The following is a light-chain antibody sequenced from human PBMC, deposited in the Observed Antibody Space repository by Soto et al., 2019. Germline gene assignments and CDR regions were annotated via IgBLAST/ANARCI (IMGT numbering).Light chain of an antibody. J-gene: IGKJ4*01. Sequence: EIVFTQSPGTLCLSPGERATLSCRASQSVSSSYLAWYQQKPGQAPRLLIYGASSRATGIPDRFSGSGSGTDFTLTISRLEPEDFAVYYCQQYGSSRLTFGGGTKVDIK. CDR1: QSVSSSY. CDR3: QQYGSSRLT. CDR2: GAS. V-gene: IGKV3-20*01.